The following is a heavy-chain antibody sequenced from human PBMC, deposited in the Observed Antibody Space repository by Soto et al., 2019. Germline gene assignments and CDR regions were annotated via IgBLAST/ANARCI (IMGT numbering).Heavy chain of an antibody. CDR3: AHRQAGKDDYVWGSYRLYYYYYGMDV. D-gene: IGHD3-16*02. Sequence: SGPTLVKPTQTLTLTCTFSGFSLSTSGVGVGWIRQPPGKALEWLALIYWNDDKRYSPSLKSRLTITKDTSKNQVVLTMTNMDPVDTATYYWAHRQAGKDDYVWGSYRLYYYYYGMDVWGQGTTVTVSS. J-gene: IGHJ6*02. CDR1: GFSLSTSGVG. V-gene: IGHV2-5*01. CDR2: IYWNDDK.